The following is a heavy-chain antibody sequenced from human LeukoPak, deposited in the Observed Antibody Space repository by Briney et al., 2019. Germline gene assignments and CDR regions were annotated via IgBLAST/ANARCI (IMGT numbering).Heavy chain of an antibody. CDR1: GFAFGSFA. CDR3: ARDPSAGSES. J-gene: IGHJ4*02. V-gene: IGHV3-23*01. D-gene: IGHD6-25*01. CDR2: ISHTGGAP. Sequence: GGSLRLSCAATGFAFGSFAMTWVRQAPGKGLEWVSSISHTGGAPLYADSVKGRFTISRDNSKSTLYLQMNSLRVEDTAVYYCARDPSAGSESWGQGTRVTVSS.